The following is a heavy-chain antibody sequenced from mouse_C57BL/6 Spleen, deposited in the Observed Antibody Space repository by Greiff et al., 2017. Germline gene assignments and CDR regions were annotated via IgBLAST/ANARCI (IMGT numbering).Heavy chain of an antibody. CDR1: GFTFSDYG. CDR3: ATGSLESYYAMDY. J-gene: IGHJ4*01. CDR2: ISSGSSTI. D-gene: IGHD2-10*02. V-gene: IGHV5-17*01. Sequence: EVMLVESGGGLVKPGGSLKLSCAASGFTFSDYGMHWVRQAPEKGLEWVAYISSGSSTIYYADTVKGRFTISRDNAKNTLFLQMTSLRSEDTAMYYCATGSLESYYAMDYWGQGTSVTVSS.